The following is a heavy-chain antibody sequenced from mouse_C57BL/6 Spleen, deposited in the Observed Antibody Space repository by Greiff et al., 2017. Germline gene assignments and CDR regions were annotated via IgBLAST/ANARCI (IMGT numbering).Heavy chain of an antibody. J-gene: IGHJ1*03. Sequence: EVKLVESGGGLVQPGGSLKLSCAASGFTFSDYGMAWVRQAPRKGPEWVAFISNLAYSIYYADTVTGRFTISRENAKNTLYLEMSSLRSEDTAMYYCARQGGNYDWYFDVWGTGTTVTVSS. V-gene: IGHV5-15*04. D-gene: IGHD2-1*01. CDR1: GFTFSDYG. CDR2: ISNLAYSI. CDR3: ARQGGNYDWYFDV.